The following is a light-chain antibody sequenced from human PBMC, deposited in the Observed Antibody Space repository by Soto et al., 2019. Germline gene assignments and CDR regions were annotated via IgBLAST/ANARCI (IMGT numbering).Light chain of an antibody. CDR2: DVS. CDR1: SSDIGGYNY. Sequence: QSALTQPASVSESPGRPISIPCTGTSSDIGGYNYVSWYQQHPGKAPKLMIYDVSNRPSGVSNRFFGSKSCNTASLTISGLQAEDEADYYCSSYTSSGAVVFGGGTKLTVL. J-gene: IGLJ2*01. V-gene: IGLV2-14*01. CDR3: SSYTSSGAVV.